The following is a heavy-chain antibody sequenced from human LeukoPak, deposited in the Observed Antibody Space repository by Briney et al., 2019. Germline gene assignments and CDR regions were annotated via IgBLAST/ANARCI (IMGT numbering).Heavy chain of an antibody. D-gene: IGHD6-13*01. CDR3: ARISSSNWYNERGAFDV. J-gene: IGHJ3*01. V-gene: IGHV4-34*01. CDR1: GGSFSGYY. CDR2: INHSGST. Sequence: SETLSLTCAVYGGSFSGYYWSWIRQPPGKGLEWIGEINHSGSTNYNPSLKSRVTISVDTSKNQFSLKLSSVTAADTAVYYCARISSSNWYNERGAFDVWGQGTMVTVSS.